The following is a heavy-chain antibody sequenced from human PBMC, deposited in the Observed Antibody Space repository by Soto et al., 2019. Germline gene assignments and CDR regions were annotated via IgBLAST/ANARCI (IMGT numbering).Heavy chain of an antibody. D-gene: IGHD6-13*01. CDR1: GFTFSSYG. V-gene: IGHV3-30*18. CDR3: AKDLSGRIAAAGTAEYFQH. J-gene: IGHJ1*01. Sequence: QVQLVESGGGVVQPGRSLRLSCAASGFTFSSYGMHWVRQAPGKGLEWVAVISYDGSNKYYADSVKGRFTISRDNSKNTLYLQMNSLRAEDTAVYYCAKDLSGRIAAAGTAEYFQHWGQGTLVTVSS. CDR2: ISYDGSNK.